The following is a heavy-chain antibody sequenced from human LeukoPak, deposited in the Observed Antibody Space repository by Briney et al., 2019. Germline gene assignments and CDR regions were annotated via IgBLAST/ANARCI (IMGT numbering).Heavy chain of an antibody. J-gene: IGHJ6*03. CDR1: GGSISSGSYY. CDR2: FCTSGST. CDR3: ARAVGSGSFQTYYYYMDV. Sequence: SQTLSLTCTVSGGSISSGSYYWAWIRQPAGKGLEWIGRFCTSGSTNYNPSPKSRVTISVDTSKNQFSLKLSSVTAADTAVYYCARAVGSGSFQTYYYYMDVWGKGTTVTISS. V-gene: IGHV4-61*02. D-gene: IGHD3-10*01.